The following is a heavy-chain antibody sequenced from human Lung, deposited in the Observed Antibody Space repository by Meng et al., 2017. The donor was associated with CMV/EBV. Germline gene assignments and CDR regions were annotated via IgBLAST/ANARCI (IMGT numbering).Heavy chain of an antibody. D-gene: IGHD3-10*01. Sequence: ASVKVSCKASGYSFSSYGINWVRQAPGQGLEWLGWISAYNGNTNYAQKLEARVTMTTDTSTSTAYMELRSLRSDDTAVYYCARDRWYYGSGNYCPFDVWGQGTXVTVSS. V-gene: IGHV1-18*01. CDR1: GYSFSSYG. J-gene: IGHJ4*02. CDR2: ISAYNGNT. CDR3: ARDRWYYGSGNYCPFDV.